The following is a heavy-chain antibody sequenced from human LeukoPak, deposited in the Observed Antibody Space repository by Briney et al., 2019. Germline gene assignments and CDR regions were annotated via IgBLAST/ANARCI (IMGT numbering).Heavy chain of an antibody. Sequence: GGSLRLSCVASGFTFKDYWMTWVRQAPGKGLEWVANIKKDGSDKYYVDSVKGRFTISRDNAKNSLYLQMNSLRAEDTALYYCLKYGAGSTWGQGTLVTVSS. D-gene: IGHD3-10*01. CDR1: GFTFKDYW. CDR2: IKKDGSDK. V-gene: IGHV3-7*03. CDR3: LKYGAGST. J-gene: IGHJ5*02.